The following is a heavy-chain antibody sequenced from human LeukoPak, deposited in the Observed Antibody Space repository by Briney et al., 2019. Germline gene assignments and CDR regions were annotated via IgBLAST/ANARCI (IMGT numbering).Heavy chain of an antibody. CDR3: ARHVMSSDHLAAFDY. CDR2: FYHSGST. D-gene: IGHD3-22*01. Sequence: SETLSLTCAVSGYSISSGYYWGWIRQPPGKGLEWIGTFYHSGSTYYKASLKSRVNISLDTSKNQLSLKLNSATAADTAVYYCARHVMSSDHLAAFDYWGQGALVTVSS. CDR1: GYSISSGYY. J-gene: IGHJ4*02. V-gene: IGHV4-38-2*01.